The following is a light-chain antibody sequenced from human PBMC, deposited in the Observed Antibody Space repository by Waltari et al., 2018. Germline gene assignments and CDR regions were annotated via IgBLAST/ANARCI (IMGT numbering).Light chain of an antibody. V-gene: IGLV3-21*04. CDR1: DIGSKS. J-gene: IGLJ3*02. CDR2: YNS. Sequence: YPLTQPPSVSVAPGKTARITCGGNDIGSKSVHWYQQKPGQAPVLVIYYNSDRPSGIPERFSGSNSGNTATLTISRVEAGDEADYYCQVWDSSGDHPGVYWVFGGGTKLTVL. CDR3: QVWDSSGDHPGVYWV.